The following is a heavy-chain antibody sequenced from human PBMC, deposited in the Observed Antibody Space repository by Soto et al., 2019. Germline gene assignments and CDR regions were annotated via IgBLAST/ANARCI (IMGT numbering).Heavy chain of an antibody. V-gene: IGHV1-18*01. D-gene: IGHD3-9*01. CDR2: ISAYNGNT. J-gene: IGHJ3*02. Sequence: ASVKVSCKASGYTFTSYGISWVRQAPGQGLEWMGWISAYNGNTNYAQKLQGRVTMTTDTSTSTAYMELRSLRAEDTAVYYCARGYDILTWPPGAFDIWGQGTMVTVSS. CDR1: GYTFTSYG. CDR3: ARGYDILTWPPGAFDI.